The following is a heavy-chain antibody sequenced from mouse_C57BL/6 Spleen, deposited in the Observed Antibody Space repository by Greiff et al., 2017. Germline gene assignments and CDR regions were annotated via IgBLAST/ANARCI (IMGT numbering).Heavy chain of an antibody. V-gene: IGHV1-61*01. D-gene: IGHD4-1*01. CDR3: ARRDNWYYFDY. Sequence: QVQLQQPGAELVRPGSSVKLSCKASGYTFTSYWMDWVKQRPGQGLEWIGNIYPSDSETHYNQKFKDKATLTVDKSSSTAYMQLSSLTSEDSAVYYCARRDNWYYFDYWGQGTTLTVSS. CDR1: GYTFTSYW. CDR2: IYPSDSET. J-gene: IGHJ2*01.